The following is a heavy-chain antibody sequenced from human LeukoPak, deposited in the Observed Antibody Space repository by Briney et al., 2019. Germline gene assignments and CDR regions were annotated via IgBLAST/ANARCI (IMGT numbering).Heavy chain of an antibody. J-gene: IGHJ4*02. CDR3: ARHAIVVVTAIGSFDY. CDR2: IYYSGST. Sequence: SETLSLTCTVSGGSISSGSYYWGWIRQPPGKGLEWIGSIYYSGSTYYNPSLKSRVTISVDTSKNQFSLKLSSVTAADTAVYYCARHAIVVVTAIGSFDYWGQGTLVTVSS. V-gene: IGHV4-39*01. D-gene: IGHD2-21*02. CDR1: GGSISSGSYY.